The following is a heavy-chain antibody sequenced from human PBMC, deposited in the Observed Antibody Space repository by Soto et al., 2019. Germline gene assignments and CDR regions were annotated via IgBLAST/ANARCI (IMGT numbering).Heavy chain of an antibody. V-gene: IGHV3-30*18. J-gene: IGHJ4*02. D-gene: IGHD5-18*01. CDR1: GFTFSSDG. CDR3: AKRSGVDTAMVRDY. CDR2: ISYDGSNK. Sequence: QVQLVESGGGVVQPGRSLRLSCAASGFTFSSDGMHWVRQAPGKGLEWVAVISYDGSNKYYADSVKGRFTISRDNSKNSLYLQMNSLRAEDTAVKSCAKRSGVDTAMVRDYWGQGTLVTVSS.